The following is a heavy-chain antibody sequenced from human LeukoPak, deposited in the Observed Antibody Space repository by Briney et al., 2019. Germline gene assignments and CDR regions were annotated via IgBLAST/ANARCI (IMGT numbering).Heavy chain of an antibody. Sequence: GGSLRLSCAASGFTFSSYSMNWVRQAPGKGLEWVSYISSSSSTIYYADSVKGRFTISRDNPKNSLYLQMNSLRAEDTALYHCARVRYDSSGYYYYYFYGLDVWGQGTTVTVSS. CDR3: ARVRYDSSGYYYYYFYGLDV. V-gene: IGHV3-48*04. CDR1: GFTFSSYS. CDR2: ISSSSSTI. J-gene: IGHJ6*02. D-gene: IGHD3-22*01.